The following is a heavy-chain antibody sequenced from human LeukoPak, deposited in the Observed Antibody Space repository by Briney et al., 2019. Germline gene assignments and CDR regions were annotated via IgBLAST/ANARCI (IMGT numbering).Heavy chain of an antibody. D-gene: IGHD5-18*01. CDR3: ARVADTAMARYYYYGMDV. J-gene: IGHJ6*02. CDR1: GFTFSSYG. V-gene: IGHV3-23*01. CDR2: ISSSGGST. Sequence: LPGGSLRLSCAASGFTFSSYGMHWVRQAPGKGLEWVSAISSSGGSTYYADSVKGRFTISRDNSKNTLYLQMNSLRAEDTAVYYCARVADTAMARYYYYGMDVWGQGTTVTVSS.